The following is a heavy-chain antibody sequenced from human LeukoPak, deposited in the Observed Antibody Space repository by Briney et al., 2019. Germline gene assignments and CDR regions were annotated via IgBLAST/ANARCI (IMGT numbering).Heavy chain of an antibody. V-gene: IGHV3-23*01. CDR3: AKRGVVIRVILVGFHKEAYYFDS. D-gene: IGHD3-22*01. J-gene: IGHJ4*02. Sequence: GSLRLSCAVSGITLSNYGMSWVRQAPGKGLEWVAGISGSGGTTNYADSVKGRFTNSRDNPKNTLFLHMNSLRAEDTAVYFCAKRGVVIRVILVGFHKEAYYFDSWGQGALVTVSS. CDR1: GITLSNYG. CDR2: ISGSGGTT.